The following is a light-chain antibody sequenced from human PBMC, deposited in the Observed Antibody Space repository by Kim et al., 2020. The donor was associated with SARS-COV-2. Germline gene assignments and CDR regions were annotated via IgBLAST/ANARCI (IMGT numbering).Light chain of an antibody. CDR1: SSNIGAGYE. J-gene: IGLJ3*02. CDR2: GNT. CDR3: QSYDSSLGGSV. V-gene: IGLV1-40*01. Sequence: QSVLTQPPSVSGAPGQRVTISCTGSSSNIGAGYEVHWYQQLPGTAPKLLIYGNTNRPSGVPDRFSGSKSGTSASLAITGLQAEDEADYYCQSYDSSLGGSVFGGGTQLTVL.